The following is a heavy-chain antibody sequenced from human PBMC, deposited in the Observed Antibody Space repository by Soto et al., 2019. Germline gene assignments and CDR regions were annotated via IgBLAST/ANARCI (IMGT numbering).Heavy chain of an antibody. CDR1: GFTFSGPF. V-gene: IGHV3-72*01. CDR3: ASPQFGNFAY. Sequence: EVQLVESGGGLVQPGGSLRLSCATSGFTFSGPFMDWVRQAPGKGLEWVARSTNKASGYTTHYAASVIGRFSISRDDSKNSLYLHMDGLKTEDTAVYYCASPQFGNFAYWGQGTLVTVSS. D-gene: IGHD3-16*01. CDR2: STNKASGYTT. J-gene: IGHJ4*02.